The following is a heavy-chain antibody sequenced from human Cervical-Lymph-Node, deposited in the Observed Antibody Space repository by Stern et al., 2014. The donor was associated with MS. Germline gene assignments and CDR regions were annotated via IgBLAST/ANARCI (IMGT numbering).Heavy chain of an antibody. CDR3: ARDGMGTSGSYSSFDY. Sequence: QVQLVQSGGGVVQPGGSLTLSCEASGFTFSRYSMHWVRQGPGKGLEWVAATTSKGDKTYHADSVKGRFIISRDNPKNTLHLHMNSLRVEDTADYYCARDGMGTSGSYSSFDYWGQGALVTVSS. D-gene: IGHD3-10*01. CDR1: GFTFSRYS. J-gene: IGHJ4*02. V-gene: IGHV3-30*04. CDR2: TTSKGDKT.